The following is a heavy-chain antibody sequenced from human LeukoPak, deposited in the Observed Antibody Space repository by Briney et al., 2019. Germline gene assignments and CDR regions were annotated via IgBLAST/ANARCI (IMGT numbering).Heavy chain of an antibody. V-gene: IGHV4-61*05. CDR2: IYYSGST. Sequence: SETLSLTCTVSGGSISSSSYYWGWIRQPPGQGLEWTGYIYYSGSTNYNPSLKSRVTISVDTSKNQFSLKLSSVTAADTAIYYCARAVSGRFDYWGQGTLVTVSS. CDR3: ARAVSGRFDY. J-gene: IGHJ4*02. D-gene: IGHD6-19*01. CDR1: GGSISSSSYY.